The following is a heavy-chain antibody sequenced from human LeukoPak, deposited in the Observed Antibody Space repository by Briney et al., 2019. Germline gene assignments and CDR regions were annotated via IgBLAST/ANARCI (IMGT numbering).Heavy chain of an antibody. Sequence: GGSLRLSCSASGFTFSSFEMDWVRQAPGKGLEWISYMSSRDNTIYYAESVRGRFTMSRDNAKNSLYLQMNSLRDEEKAVYYCARASTIFGVVITYHDAFDIWGQGPMVPVSS. D-gene: IGHD3-3*01. CDR3: ARASTIFGVVITYHDAFDI. CDR1: GFTFSSFE. CDR2: MSSRDNTI. J-gene: IGHJ3*02. V-gene: IGHV3-48*03.